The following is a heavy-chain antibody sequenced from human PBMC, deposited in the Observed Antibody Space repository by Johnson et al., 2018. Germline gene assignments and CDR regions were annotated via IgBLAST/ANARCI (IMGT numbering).Heavy chain of an antibody. D-gene: IGHD3-22*01. CDR3: ARELHYYDDSGFYRAFDF. V-gene: IGHV3-11*04. CDR2: ISSSGSTI. Sequence: VQLVESGGGLVKPGGSLRLSCAASGFTFSDYYMSWIRQAPGKGLEWVSYISSSGSTIYYADPVKGRFTISRDNAKNSLYLKMNSLRAEDTAVYYCARELHYYDDSGFYRAFDFWGQGTMVTVSS. CDR1: GFTFSDYY. J-gene: IGHJ3*01.